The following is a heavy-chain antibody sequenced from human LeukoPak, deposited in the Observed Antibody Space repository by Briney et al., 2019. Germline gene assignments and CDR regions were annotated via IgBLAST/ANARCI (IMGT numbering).Heavy chain of an antibody. V-gene: IGHV4-39*01. CDR1: GGSISSSSYY. D-gene: IGHD3-22*01. Sequence: SETLSLTCTVSGGSISSSSYYWGWIRQPPGKGLEWIGSIYYSGSTYYNPSLKSRVTISVDTSKNQFSLKLSSVTAADTAVYHCARHSSYDSSGYYFDYWGQGTLVTVSS. CDR3: ARHSSYDSSGYYFDY. CDR2: IYYSGST. J-gene: IGHJ4*02.